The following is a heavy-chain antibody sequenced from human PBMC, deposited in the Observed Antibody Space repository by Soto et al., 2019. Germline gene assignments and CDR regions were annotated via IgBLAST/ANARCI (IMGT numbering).Heavy chain of an antibody. V-gene: IGHV4-34*01. D-gene: IGHD6-13*01. CDR2: INHSGST. J-gene: IGHJ5*02. Sequence: PSETLSLTCAVYGGSFSGYDWTWIRQPPGTGLEWIGEINHSGSTNYNPSLKSRVTISVDTSKNQFSLKLTSVTAADTAVYYCARGWIADPPRFDPWGQGTLVTVAS. CDR1: GGSFSGYD. CDR3: ARGWIADPPRFDP.